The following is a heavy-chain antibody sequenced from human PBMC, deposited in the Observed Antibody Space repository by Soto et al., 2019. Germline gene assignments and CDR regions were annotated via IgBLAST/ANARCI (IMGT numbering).Heavy chain of an antibody. J-gene: IGHJ6*03. Sequence: QLQLQESGPGLVKPSETLSLTCTVSGGSISSSSYYWGWIRQPPGKGLEWIGSIYYSGSTYYNPSLNSRVTISVVPSKNQFSLKLSSVTAADTAVYYCARSAGYSSGWYLSSYYYMDVRGKGTTVTVSS. D-gene: IGHD6-19*01. CDR1: GGSISSSSYY. CDR2: IYYSGST. V-gene: IGHV4-39*01. CDR3: ARSAGYSSGWYLSSYYYMDV.